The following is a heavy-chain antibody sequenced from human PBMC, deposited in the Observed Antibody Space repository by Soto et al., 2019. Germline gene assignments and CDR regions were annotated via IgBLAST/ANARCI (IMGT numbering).Heavy chain of an antibody. D-gene: IGHD6-13*01. Sequence: GGSLRLSCAASGFTFSSYSMNWVRQAPGKGLEWVSYISSSGSTIYYADSVKGRFTISRDNAKNSLYLQMNSLRAEDTAVYYCARSEWIAGNNWFDTWGQGTLVTVSA. J-gene: IGHJ5*02. CDR3: ARSEWIAGNNWFDT. CDR1: GFTFSSYS. CDR2: ISSSGSTI. V-gene: IGHV3-48*04.